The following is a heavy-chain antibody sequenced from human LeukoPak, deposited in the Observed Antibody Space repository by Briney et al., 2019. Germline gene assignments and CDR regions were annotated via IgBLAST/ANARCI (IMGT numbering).Heavy chain of an antibody. CDR2: ISAAGNT. J-gene: IGHJ4*02. D-gene: IGHD3-22*01. Sequence: GESLRLSCAASGFSFSTHDMHWVRQVTGKGLEWVSAISAAGNTYYPGSVKGRFTISREDAKNSLYLQMNSLGARDTAVYFCAREARGSGYSGIDFWGQGTLVTVSS. V-gene: IGHV3-13*01. CDR1: GFSFSTHD. CDR3: AREARGSGYSGIDF.